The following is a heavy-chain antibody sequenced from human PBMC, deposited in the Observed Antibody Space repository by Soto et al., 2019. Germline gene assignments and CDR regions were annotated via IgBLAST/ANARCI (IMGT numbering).Heavy chain of an antibody. CDR1: GASIRSTDYY. CDR3: VRTASQGAVAPHWFDR. J-gene: IGHJ5*02. V-gene: IGHV4-30-4*01. Sequence: TLSLPCTVSGASIRSTDYYWSWIRQAPGKGLEWIGYVYYTGSTYYNPSLVSRLTISVDTSKNQFSLKLTSVTAAETAVYYCVRTASQGAVAPHWFDRWGQGTQVTVSS. CDR2: VYYTGST. D-gene: IGHD2-21*02.